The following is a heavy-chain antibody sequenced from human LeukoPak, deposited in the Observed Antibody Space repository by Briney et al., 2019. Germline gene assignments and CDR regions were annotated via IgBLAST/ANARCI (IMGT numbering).Heavy chain of an antibody. V-gene: IGHV3-66*01. D-gene: IGHD5-12*01. CDR2: IYSGGST. CDR3: ARGGEWLRLRRGYFDY. J-gene: IGHJ4*02. CDR1: GFTVSSNY. Sequence: GGSLRLSCAASGFTVSSNYMSWVRQAPGKGLEWVSVIYSGGSTYYADSVKGRFTISRDNSKNTLYLQMNSLRAEDTAVYYCARGGEWLRLRRGYFDYWGQGTLVTVSS.